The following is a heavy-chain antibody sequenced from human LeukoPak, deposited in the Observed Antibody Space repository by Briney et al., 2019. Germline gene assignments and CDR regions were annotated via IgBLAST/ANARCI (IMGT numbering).Heavy chain of an antibody. V-gene: IGHV3-21*01. CDR2: ISSSSSYI. D-gene: IGHD6-13*01. CDR3: ATRAAAGTLLDY. Sequence: GGSLRLSCAASGFTFSSYSMNWVRQAPGKGLEWVSSISSSSSYIYYADSVKGRFTISRDNAKNSLYLQMNSLRAEDTAVYYCATRAAAGTLLDYWGQGTLVTVSS. J-gene: IGHJ4*02. CDR1: GFTFSSYS.